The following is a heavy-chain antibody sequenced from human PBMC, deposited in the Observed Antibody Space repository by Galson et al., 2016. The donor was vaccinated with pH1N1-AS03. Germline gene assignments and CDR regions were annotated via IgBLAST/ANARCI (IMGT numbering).Heavy chain of an antibody. D-gene: IGHD2-21*01. CDR1: GFGVSGNA. CDR3: WKELFWVSAMDV. J-gene: IGHJ6*02. Sequence: SLRLSCAASGFGVSGNAMTWVRQAPGKGLEWVSSIGSDLKTPYANSVKGRFSISKDNSKNTAYHQMDSLRDEDTALYYCWKELFWVSAMDVWGQGTTVTVSS. CDR2: IGSDLKT. V-gene: IGHV3-23*01.